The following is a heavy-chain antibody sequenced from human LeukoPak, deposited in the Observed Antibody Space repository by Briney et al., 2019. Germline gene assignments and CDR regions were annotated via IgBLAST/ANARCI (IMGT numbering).Heavy chain of an antibody. CDR3: AKDRQHGC. J-gene: IGHJ4*02. D-gene: IGHD1-1*01. Sequence: GGSLRLSCAASGFTFSSYVMNWVRQAPGKGLEWVATISGSGAGTYYVDSVKGRFTISRDNSKNTLYLQMNSLRAEDTAVYYCAKDRQHGCWGQGTLVTVSS. CDR2: ISGSGAGT. CDR1: GFTFSSYV. V-gene: IGHV3-23*01.